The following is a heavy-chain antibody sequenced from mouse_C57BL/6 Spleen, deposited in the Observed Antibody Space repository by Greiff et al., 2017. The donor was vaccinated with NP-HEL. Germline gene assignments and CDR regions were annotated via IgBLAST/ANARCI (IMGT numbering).Heavy chain of an antibody. CDR1: GYAFSSSW. CDR3: ARSGELVDY. Sequence: QVQLQQSGPELVKPGASVKISCKASGYAFSSSWMNWVKQRPGKGLEWIGRIYPGDGDTNYNGKFKGKATLTADKSSSTAYMQLSSLTSEDSAVYFCARSGELVDYWGQGTTLTVSS. J-gene: IGHJ2*01. D-gene: IGHD4-1*01. V-gene: IGHV1-82*01. CDR2: IYPGDGDT.